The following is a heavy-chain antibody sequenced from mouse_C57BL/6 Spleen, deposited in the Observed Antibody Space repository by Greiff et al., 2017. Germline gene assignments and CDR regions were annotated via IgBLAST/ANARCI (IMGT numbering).Heavy chain of an antibody. Sequence: QVQLQQSGAELARPGASVKLSCKASGYTFTSYGISWVKQRTGQGLEWIGEIYPRSGNTYYNEKFKGKATLTADKSSSTAYMELRSLTSEDSAVYFCARLGDGLAWFAYWGQGTLVTVSA. J-gene: IGHJ3*01. CDR2: IYPRSGNT. CDR3: ARLGDGLAWFAY. D-gene: IGHD3-1*01. CDR1: GYTFTSYG. V-gene: IGHV1-81*01.